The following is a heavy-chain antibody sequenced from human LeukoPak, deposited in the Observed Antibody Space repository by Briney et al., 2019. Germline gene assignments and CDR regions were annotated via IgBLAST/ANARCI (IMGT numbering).Heavy chain of an antibody. D-gene: IGHD1-26*01. CDR3: ARVLSRIVGATGDY. V-gene: IGHV7-4-1*02. CDR2: INTNTGNP. J-gene: IGHJ4*02. CDR1: GYTFTSYY. Sequence: ASVKVSCKASGYTFTSYYMHWVRQAPGQGLEWMGWINTNTGNPTYAQGFTGRFVFSLDTSVSTAYLQISSLKAEDTAVYYCARVLSRIVGATGDYWGQGTLVTVSS.